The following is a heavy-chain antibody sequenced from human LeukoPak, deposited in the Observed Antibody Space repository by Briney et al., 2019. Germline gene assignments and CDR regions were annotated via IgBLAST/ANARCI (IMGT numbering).Heavy chain of an antibody. D-gene: IGHD3-3*01. V-gene: IGHV1-69*13. Sequence: SVKVSCKASGGTFSSYAISWVRQAPGQGLEWMGGIIPIFGTANYAQKFQGRVTITADESTSTAYMELSSLRSEDTAVYYCARSSEWGSSPRFNWFDPWGQGTLVTVSS. CDR3: ARSSEWGSSPRFNWFDP. CDR2: IIPIFGTA. J-gene: IGHJ5*02. CDR1: GGTFSSYA.